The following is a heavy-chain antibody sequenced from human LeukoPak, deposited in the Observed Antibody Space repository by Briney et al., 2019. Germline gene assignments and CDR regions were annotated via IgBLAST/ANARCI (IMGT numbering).Heavy chain of an antibody. D-gene: IGHD1-26*01. J-gene: IGHJ4*02. CDR2: IYSGGST. V-gene: IGHV3-66*02. CDR1: GFTVSSNY. CDR3: ARGSQTSGSYYCFDY. Sequence: GGSLRLSCAASGFTVSSNYMSWVRQAPGKGLEWASVIYSGGSTYYADSVKGRFTISRDNSKNTLYLQMNSLRAEDTAVYYCARGSQTSGSYYCFDYWGQGTLVTVSS.